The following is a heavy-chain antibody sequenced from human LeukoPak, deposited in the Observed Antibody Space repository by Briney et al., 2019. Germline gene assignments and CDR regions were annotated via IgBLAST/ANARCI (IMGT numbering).Heavy chain of an antibody. V-gene: IGHV3-30*04. Sequence: GRSLRLSCAASGFTFSSYAIHWVRQAPGKGLEWVAVISYDGSKKYYADSVKGRFTISRDNSKNTLYLQMNSLRTEDTAVYYCAREAIPRNPDPYYYGSGSFFYFDYWGQGTLVTVSS. CDR3: AREAIPRNPDPYYYGSGSFFYFDY. CDR1: GFTFSSYA. J-gene: IGHJ4*02. CDR2: ISYDGSKK. D-gene: IGHD3-10*01.